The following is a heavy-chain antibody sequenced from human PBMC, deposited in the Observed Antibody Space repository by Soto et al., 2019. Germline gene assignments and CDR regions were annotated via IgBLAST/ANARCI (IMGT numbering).Heavy chain of an antibody. Sequence: QVQLVQSGAEVKKPGASVKVSCKASGYTFSSYDINWVRQATGQGLEWVGWMNPNSGNTGYARKFQGRVTMTRNTSICTTYMELSSLRSEDTAVYYGVRKNYSGFWSAYFGGAFDTWGQWTMVTVSS. CDR3: VRKNYSGFWSAYFGGAFDT. CDR1: GYTFSSYD. J-gene: IGHJ3*02. D-gene: IGHD3-3*01. V-gene: IGHV1-8*01. CDR2: MNPNSGNT.